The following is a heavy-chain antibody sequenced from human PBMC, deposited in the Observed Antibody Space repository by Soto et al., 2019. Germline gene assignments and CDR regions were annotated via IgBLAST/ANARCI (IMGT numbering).Heavy chain of an antibody. D-gene: IGHD3-9*01. J-gene: IGHJ6*02. V-gene: IGHV4-38-2*02. CDR1: NYPISRGYY. CDR2: VYHTGGT. CDR3: ARDLNPMDV. Sequence: PSETLSLTCVVSNYPISRGYYWGWIRQPPGKGLEWLGHVYHTGGTYYNSSLKSRITMSVDTSKNEFSLRLRSMTAADTAVYFCARDLNPMDVWGQGTTVTVSS.